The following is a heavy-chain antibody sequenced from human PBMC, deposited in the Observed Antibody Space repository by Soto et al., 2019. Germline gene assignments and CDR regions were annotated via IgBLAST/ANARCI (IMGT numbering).Heavy chain of an antibody. Sequence: QVQLVESGGGVVQPGRSLRLSCAASGFTFSSYAMHWVRQAPGKGLEWVAVISYDGSNKYYADSVKGRFTISRDNPKNTLYLQMNSRRAEDTAVYYCARTSHLKPGYSSSWNYYYYGMDVWGQGTTVTVSS. CDR2: ISYDGSNK. CDR1: GFTFSSYA. D-gene: IGHD6-13*01. V-gene: IGHV3-30-3*01. CDR3: ARTSHLKPGYSSSWNYYYYGMDV. J-gene: IGHJ6*02.